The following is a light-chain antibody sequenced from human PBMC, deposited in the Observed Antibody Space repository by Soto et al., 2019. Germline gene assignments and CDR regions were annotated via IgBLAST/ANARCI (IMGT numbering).Light chain of an antibody. CDR2: DVS. CDR3: SSYTSSSTLYV. J-gene: IGLJ1*01. V-gene: IGLV2-14*01. CDR1: SSDVGGYNY. Sequence: QSAXTQPASVSGSPGQSITISCTGTSSDVGGYNYVSWYQQHPGKAPKLMIYDVSNRPSGVSNRFSGSKSGNTASLTISGLQAEDEADYYCSSYTSSSTLYVLGTGTNVTV.